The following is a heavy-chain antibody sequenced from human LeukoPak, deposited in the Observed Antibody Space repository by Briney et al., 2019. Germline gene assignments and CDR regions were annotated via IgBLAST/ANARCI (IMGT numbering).Heavy chain of an antibody. Sequence: PGGSLRLSCAASGFSFSSYAIHWVRQPPGKGLEWVAVVSYDGNDKFYADSVKGRFTISRDNSKNMVYLQLNTLETEDTAVYRCVRGLVSGSGYSWGQGTLVTVSS. J-gene: IGHJ5*02. V-gene: IGHV3-30-3*01. CDR2: VSYDGNDK. CDR3: VRGLVSGSGYS. CDR1: GFSFSSYA. D-gene: IGHD3-22*01.